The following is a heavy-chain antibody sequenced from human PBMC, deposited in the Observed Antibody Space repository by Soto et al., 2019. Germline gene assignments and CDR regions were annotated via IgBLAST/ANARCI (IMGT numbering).Heavy chain of an antibody. CDR2: INPNSRGT. Sequence: ASVKVSCKASGYTFTDYFIHWVRQAPGQGFEWMGWINPNSRGTNYAPKFQGRVTMTRDTSNSTAYMELRGLRSDDTAVYYCARVTLKAGNWFDPGGQGTLVTVSS. J-gene: IGHJ5*02. CDR1: GYTFTDYF. CDR3: ARVTLKAGNWFDP. V-gene: IGHV1-2*02.